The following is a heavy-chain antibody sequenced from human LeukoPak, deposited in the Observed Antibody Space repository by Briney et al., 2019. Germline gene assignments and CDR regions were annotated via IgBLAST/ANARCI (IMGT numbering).Heavy chain of an antibody. CDR1: GGSISSYY. V-gene: IGHV4-59*12. CDR2: IYYSGST. D-gene: IGHD4-17*01. CDR3: ASFVSLGYGDLLYYFDY. J-gene: IGHJ4*02. Sequence: SETLSLTCTVSGGSISSYYWSWIRQPPGKGLEWIGYIYYSGSTYYNPSLKSRVTISVDTSKNQFSLKLSSVTAADTAVYYCASFVSLGYGDLLYYFDYWGQGTLVTVSS.